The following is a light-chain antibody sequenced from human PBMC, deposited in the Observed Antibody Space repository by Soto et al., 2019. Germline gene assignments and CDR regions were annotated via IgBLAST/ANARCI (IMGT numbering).Light chain of an antibody. Sequence: EIVMTQSPATLSVSPGERATLSCRASQSVSSNLAWHQQKPGQAPRLLMYGASTRAPGIPARFSGSGSGTEFTLTISSLQSEDFAVYYCQQYNNWPHTFGQGTKLEIK. CDR3: QQYNNWPHT. V-gene: IGKV3-15*01. J-gene: IGKJ2*01. CDR2: GAS. CDR1: QSVSSN.